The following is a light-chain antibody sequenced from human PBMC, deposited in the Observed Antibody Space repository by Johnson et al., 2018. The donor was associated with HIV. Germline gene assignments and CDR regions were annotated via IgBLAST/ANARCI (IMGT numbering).Light chain of an antibody. J-gene: IGLJ1*01. V-gene: IGLV1-51*02. CDR3: GTWDNGLITYV. Sequence: QSVLTQPPSVSAAPGQKVTISCSGSSSNIGNNYVSWYQQLPGTPPKLLIYENNKRPSGIPDRFSGSKSGTSATLGITGLQTGDEADYYCGTWDNGLITYVFGTGTKVTVL. CDR1: SSNIGNNY. CDR2: ENN.